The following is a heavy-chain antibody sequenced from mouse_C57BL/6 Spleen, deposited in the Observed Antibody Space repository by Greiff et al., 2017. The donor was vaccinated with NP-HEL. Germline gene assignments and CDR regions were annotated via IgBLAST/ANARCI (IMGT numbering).Heavy chain of an antibody. CDR3: ARERDGYYAFYFDY. Sequence: VQLQESGPGLVKPSQSLSLTCSVTGYSITSGYYWNWIRQFPGNKLEWMGYISYDGSNNYNPSLKNRISITRDTSKNQFFLKLNSVTTEDTATYYCARERDGYYAFYFDYWGQGTTLTVSS. J-gene: IGHJ2*01. CDR1: GYSITSGYY. D-gene: IGHD2-3*01. CDR2: ISYDGSN. V-gene: IGHV3-6*01.